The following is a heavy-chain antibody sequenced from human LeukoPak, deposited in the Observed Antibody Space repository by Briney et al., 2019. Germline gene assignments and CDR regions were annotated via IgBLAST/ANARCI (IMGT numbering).Heavy chain of an antibody. CDR2: ISSSSSYI. D-gene: IGHD2-15*01. J-gene: IGHJ6*02. Sequence: GGSMRLSCAAAGFTFSSYEMSWVRQPPGKGLEWVSSISSSSSYIYYADSVKGRFTISRDNAKNSLYLQMNSLRAEDTAVYYCARDGDIVVVVAAIYYYYYGMDVWGQGTTVTVSS. CDR3: ARDGDIVVVVAAIYYYYYGMDV. V-gene: IGHV3-21*01. CDR1: GFTFSSYE.